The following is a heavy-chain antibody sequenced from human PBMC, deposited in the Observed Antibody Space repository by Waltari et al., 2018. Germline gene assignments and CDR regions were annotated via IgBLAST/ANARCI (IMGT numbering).Heavy chain of an antibody. J-gene: IGHJ5*02. CDR3: SRAASWNYVWFGP. Sequence: QVQLVQSGSELRKPGASVKVSCKASGYTFTSDGIHWVRQAPGQGPEWMGRMNTNTGIPTYAQGFIGRLVFSLDASVSKAYLEISGLEAAVTAVDYCSRAASWNYVWFGPWGQGSLVTVSS. CDR2: MNTNTGIP. V-gene: IGHV7-4-1*02. CDR1: GYTFTSDG. D-gene: IGHD3-16*01.